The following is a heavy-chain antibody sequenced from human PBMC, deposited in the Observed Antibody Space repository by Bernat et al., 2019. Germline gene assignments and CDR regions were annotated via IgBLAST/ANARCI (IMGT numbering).Heavy chain of an antibody. V-gene: IGHV4-39*01. CDR2: IYYSGST. D-gene: IGHD3-10*01. Sequence: QLQLQESGPGLVKPSETLSLTCTVSGGSITTDNYYWGWIRQPPGKGLEWIGSIYYSGSTYYNPSLKSRVTISVDTSKNQFSLYLSCVTAADTAVYYCAKQGGRGGFRELFLIDYWGQGILVTVSS. J-gene: IGHJ4*02. CDR1: GGSITTDNYY. CDR3: AKQGGRGGFRELFLIDY.